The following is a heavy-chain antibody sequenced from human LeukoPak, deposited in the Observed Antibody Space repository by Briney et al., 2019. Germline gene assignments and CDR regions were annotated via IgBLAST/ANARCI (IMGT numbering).Heavy chain of an antibody. D-gene: IGHD3-22*01. Sequence: SETLSLTCTVSGGSISSYQWSWIRQPPGKGLEWIGFIYHSGSTNYNPSLKCRVTISPDTSKNQFSLNLRSVTAADTAVYYCARHGLDSRGYYGPAYWGQGTLVTVSS. V-gene: IGHV4-59*08. CDR3: ARHGLDSRGYYGPAY. CDR1: GGSISSYQ. J-gene: IGHJ4*02. CDR2: IYHSGST.